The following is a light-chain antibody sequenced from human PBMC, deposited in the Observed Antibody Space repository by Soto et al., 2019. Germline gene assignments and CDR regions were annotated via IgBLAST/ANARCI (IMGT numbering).Light chain of an antibody. CDR3: QSYDRSLSGWV. J-gene: IGLJ3*02. CDR2: GNS. CDR1: SSNIGAGYD. V-gene: IGLV1-40*01. Sequence: QSVLTQPPSVSGAPGQRVTISCTGSSSNIGAGYDVHWYQQLPGTAPKLLISGNSNRPSRVPDRFSGSKSGTSASLAITGLQAEDEADYYCQSYDRSLSGWVFGGGTKLTVL.